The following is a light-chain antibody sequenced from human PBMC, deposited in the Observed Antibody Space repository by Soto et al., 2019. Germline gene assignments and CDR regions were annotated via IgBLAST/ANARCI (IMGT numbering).Light chain of an antibody. CDR2: AAS. V-gene: IGKV1-39*01. J-gene: IGKJ2*01. Sequence: DIQMTQSPSSLSASVGDRVTITCRASQSISTYLNWYQHKPGKAPNVLIYAASSLQSGVPSRFSGSGSGTDFTLTINSLQPEDVATYYCQQNYKTPYTFGQGTKLEIK. CDR3: QQNYKTPYT. CDR1: QSISTY.